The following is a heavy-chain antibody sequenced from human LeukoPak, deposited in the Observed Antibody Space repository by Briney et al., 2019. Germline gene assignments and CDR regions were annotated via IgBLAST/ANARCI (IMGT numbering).Heavy chain of an antibody. J-gene: IGHJ4*02. Sequence: GGSLRLSCAASGFTFSSYAMSWVRQAPGKGLEWVSAISGSGGSTYYADSVKGRFTISRDNAKISLYLQMNSLRAEDTALYYCAKGLRYFDWLSPFDYWGQGTLVTVSS. V-gene: IGHV3-23*01. CDR3: AKGLRYFDWLSPFDY. CDR1: GFTFSSYA. CDR2: ISGSGGST. D-gene: IGHD3-9*01.